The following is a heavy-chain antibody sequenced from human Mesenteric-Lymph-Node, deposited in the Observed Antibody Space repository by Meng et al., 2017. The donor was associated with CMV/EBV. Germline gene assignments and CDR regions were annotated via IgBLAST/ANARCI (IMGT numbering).Heavy chain of an antibody. CDR2: IYSGGSA. V-gene: IGHV3-53*01. D-gene: IGHD1-14*01. J-gene: IGHJ4*02. CDR1: GFTVSSNY. Sequence: GGSLRLSCAASGFTVSSNYMSWVRQAPGKGLEWVSVIYSGGSAYFAASVKGRFTISRDNSKNTLYLQKNSLRAEDTAVYYCAKDGLALRTPRNNYFDYWGQGTLVTVSS. CDR3: AKDGLALRTPRNNYFDY.